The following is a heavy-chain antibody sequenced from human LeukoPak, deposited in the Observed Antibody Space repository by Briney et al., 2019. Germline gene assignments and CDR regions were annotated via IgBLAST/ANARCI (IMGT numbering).Heavy chain of an antibody. CDR1: GFSFSDYY. D-gene: IGHD3-10*01. V-gene: IGHV3-11*01. CDR3: AKRTNFNSGSHDY. J-gene: IGHJ4*02. Sequence: KAGGSLRLSCAATGFSFSDYYMNWFRQVPGKGLEWISYISNSGGAVFYADSVKGRFTVSRDNARNSLYLQMTSLRAEDTAVYHCAKRTNFNSGSHDYWGQGTLVTVSS. CDR2: ISNSGGAV.